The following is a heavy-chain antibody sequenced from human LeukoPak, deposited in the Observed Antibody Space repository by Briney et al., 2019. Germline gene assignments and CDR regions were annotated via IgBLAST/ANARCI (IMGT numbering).Heavy chain of an antibody. J-gene: IGHJ5*02. CDR3: AEDQRGGGNYGWFDP. CDR1: GFTFSNYA. CDR2: ISVGGDTT. V-gene: IGHV3-23*01. Sequence: VQPGGSLRLSCAGSGFTFSNYAMGWLRRGPGKGLQWVSSISVGGDTTYYADSVRGRFTISRDNSKNTLYLQMNSLRAEDTAVYYCAEDQRGGGNYGWFDPWGQGALVTVSS. D-gene: IGHD2-21*01.